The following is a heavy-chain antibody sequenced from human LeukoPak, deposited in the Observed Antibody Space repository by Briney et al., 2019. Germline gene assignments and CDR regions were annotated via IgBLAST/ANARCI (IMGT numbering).Heavy chain of an antibody. CDR3: AKGNGAPGWFDP. V-gene: IGHV3-23*01. J-gene: IGHJ5*02. D-gene: IGHD2-8*01. CDR2: ISGSGGST. CDR1: GFTFSSYA. Sequence: GGSLRLSCAASGFTFSSYAMSWVRQAPGKGLEWVSAISGSGGSTYYADSVKGRFTISRDNSKNTPYLQMNSLRAEDTAVYYCAKGNGAPGWFDPWGQGTLVTVSS.